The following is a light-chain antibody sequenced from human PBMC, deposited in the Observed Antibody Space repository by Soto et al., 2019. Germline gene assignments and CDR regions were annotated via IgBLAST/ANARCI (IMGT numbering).Light chain of an antibody. CDR1: RNDIGDYSF. Sequence: QSALTQPASVSWSPGQSITIPCTGTRNDIGDYSFVSWYQQHPGKVPKLLIYEVSDRPSGVSSRFSGSKSGNTASLTISGLQAEDEAHYFCSSYTGTYTYVFGSGTKVTVL. J-gene: IGLJ1*01. V-gene: IGLV2-14*01. CDR3: SSYTGTYTYV. CDR2: EVS.